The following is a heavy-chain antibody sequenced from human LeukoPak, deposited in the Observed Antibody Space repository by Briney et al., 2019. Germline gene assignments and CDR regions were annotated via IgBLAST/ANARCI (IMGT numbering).Heavy chain of an antibody. D-gene: IGHD6-19*01. CDR2: ISSNGGST. Sequence: PGGSLRLSCSASGFTFSSCAMYWVRQAPGKGLEYVSGISSNGGSTYYADSVKGRFTISRDNSKNTLYLQMSSLRAEDTAVYYCVKITSSSGGDYWGQGTLVTVSS. CDR1: GFTFSSCA. V-gene: IGHV3-64D*09. CDR3: VKITSSSGGDY. J-gene: IGHJ4*02.